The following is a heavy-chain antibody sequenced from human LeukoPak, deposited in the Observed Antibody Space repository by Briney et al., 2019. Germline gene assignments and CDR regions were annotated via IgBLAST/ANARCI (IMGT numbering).Heavy chain of an antibody. CDR1: GYIFTDYY. V-gene: IGHV1-2*02. D-gene: IGHD1-14*01. J-gene: IGHJ6*02. CDR3: ARGITANTYVMDV. Sequence: ASVKVSCKASGYIFTDYYMHWVRQAPGQGLEWMGWINGYSGGSNYALKFQGRVTMTRDTSISTGYMELNRLRSDDTAVYYCARGITANTYVMDVSGQGTTVTVSS. CDR2: INGYSGGS.